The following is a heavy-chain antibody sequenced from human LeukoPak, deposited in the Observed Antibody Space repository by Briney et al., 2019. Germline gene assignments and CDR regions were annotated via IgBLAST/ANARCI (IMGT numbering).Heavy chain of an antibody. D-gene: IGHD2-15*01. V-gene: IGHV3-21*01. J-gene: IGHJ6*02. CDR3: ARDLDCSGGSCYRGSSDYYYYGMDV. Sequence: GGSLRLSCAASGFTFSSYSMNWVRQAPGKGLEWVSSISSSSSYIYYADLVKGRFTISRDNAKNSLHLQMNSLRAEDTAVYYCARDLDCSGGSCYRGSSDYYYYGMDVWGQGTTVTVSS. CDR1: GFTFSSYS. CDR2: ISSSSSYI.